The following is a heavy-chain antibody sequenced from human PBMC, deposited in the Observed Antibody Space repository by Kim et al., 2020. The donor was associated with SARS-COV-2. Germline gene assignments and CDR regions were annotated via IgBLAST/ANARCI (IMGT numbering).Heavy chain of an antibody. Sequence: RVTISVDTSKNQFSLKLSSVTAADTAVYYCARDYCSSTSCYAGGHWFDPWGQGTLVTVSS. D-gene: IGHD2-2*01. CDR3: ARDYCSSTSCYAGGHWFDP. J-gene: IGHJ5*02. V-gene: IGHV4-39*07.